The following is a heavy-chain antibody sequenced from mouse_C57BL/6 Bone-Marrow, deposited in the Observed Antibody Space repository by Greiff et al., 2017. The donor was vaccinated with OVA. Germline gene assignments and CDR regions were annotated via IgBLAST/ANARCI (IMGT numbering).Heavy chain of an antibody. J-gene: IGHJ2*01. D-gene: IGHD1-1*01. CDR3: ARQLTTVVAFDY. Sequence: EVKLVESGPVLVKPGASVKMSCKASGYTFTDYYMNWVKQSHGKSLEWIGVINPYNGGTSYNQKFKGKATLTVDKSSSTAYMELNSLTSEDSAVYYCARQLTTVVAFDYWGQGTTLTVSS. CDR2: INPYNGGT. CDR1: GYTFTDYY. V-gene: IGHV1-19*01.